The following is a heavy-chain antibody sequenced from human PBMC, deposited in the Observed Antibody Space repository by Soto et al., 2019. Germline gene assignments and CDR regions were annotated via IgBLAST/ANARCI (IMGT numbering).Heavy chain of an antibody. Sequence: GGSLRLSCAASGFTFSSYAMSWVRQAPGKGLEWVSALSGGGGSTYYADSVKGRLPITRDNSKNTLYLQMNSLRAEDTAVYYCAKRPSLVDTAMVDYWGQGTLVTVSS. J-gene: IGHJ4*02. CDR2: LSGGGGST. CDR3: AKRPSLVDTAMVDY. V-gene: IGHV3-23*01. CDR1: GFTFSSYA. D-gene: IGHD5-18*01.